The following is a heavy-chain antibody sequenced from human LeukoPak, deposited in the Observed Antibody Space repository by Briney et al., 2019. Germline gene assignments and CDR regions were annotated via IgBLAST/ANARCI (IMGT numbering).Heavy chain of an antibody. CDR3: AKVIGARPFDP. Sequence: PGGSLRLSCTASGFTFSSFAMTWVRQAPGKGLEWVSVISGSGSSTYYADSVKGRFTISRDNSKNTVYLQVNSLRVGDTAIYYCAKVIGARPFDPWGQGTLVTVSS. CDR2: ISGSGSST. D-gene: IGHD6-6*01. V-gene: IGHV3-23*01. J-gene: IGHJ5*02. CDR1: GFTFSSFA.